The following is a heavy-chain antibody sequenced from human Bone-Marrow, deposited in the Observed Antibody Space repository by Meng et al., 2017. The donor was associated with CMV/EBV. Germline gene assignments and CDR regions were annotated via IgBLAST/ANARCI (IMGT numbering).Heavy chain of an antibody. J-gene: IGHJ4*02. CDR3: AKDLSNYYDSSFDY. Sequence: SVKVSCKASGGTFSSYAISWVRQAPGQGLEWMGGIIPIFGTANYAQKFQGRVTITTDESTSTAYMELSSLRSEDTAVYYCAKDLSNYYDSSFDYWGQGTLVTVSS. D-gene: IGHD3-22*01. V-gene: IGHV1-69*05. CDR2: IIPIFGTA. CDR1: GGTFSSYA.